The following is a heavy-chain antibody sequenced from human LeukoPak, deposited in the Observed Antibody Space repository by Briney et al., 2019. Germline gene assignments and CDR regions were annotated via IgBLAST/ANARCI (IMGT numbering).Heavy chain of an antibody. J-gene: IGHJ4*02. V-gene: IGHV3-33*06. CDR3: AKDRVTAMAKDPFDY. CDR2: IWYDGSNK. CDR1: GFTFSSYG. Sequence: GRSLRLSCAASGFTFSSYGMHWVRQAPGKGLEWVAVIWYDGSNKYYADSVKGRFTISRDNSKNTLYLQMNSLRAEDTAVYYCAKDRVTAMAKDPFDYWGQGTLVTVSS. D-gene: IGHD5-18*01.